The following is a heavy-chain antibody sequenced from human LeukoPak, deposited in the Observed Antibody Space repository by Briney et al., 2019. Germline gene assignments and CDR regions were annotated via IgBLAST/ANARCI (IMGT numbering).Heavy chain of an antibody. Sequence: PGRSLRLSCAASGFIFSNYGMHWVRQAPGKRLGWVAVIWNDGSETFHADSVKGRFRIARDNSKNTLYLQMNSLRAEDTAVYFCARDMGRAWYGPPDYWGQGTLVTVSS. CDR3: ARDMGRAWYGPPDY. V-gene: IGHV3-33*01. D-gene: IGHD6-13*01. J-gene: IGHJ4*02. CDR1: GFIFSNYG. CDR2: IWNDGSET.